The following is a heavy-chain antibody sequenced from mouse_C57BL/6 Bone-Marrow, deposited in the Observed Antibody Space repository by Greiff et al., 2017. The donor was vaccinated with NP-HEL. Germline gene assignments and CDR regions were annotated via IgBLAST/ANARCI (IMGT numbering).Heavy chain of an antibody. Sequence: VQLQQPGAELVKPGASVKMSCKASGYTFPSSWITWVKQRPGQGLEWIGDIYPGSGSTNYNEKFKSKATLSVDTSSSTAYMQLSSLTSEDSAVYYCARYDLWLLHDYWGQGTTLTVSS. CDR3: ARYDLWLLHDY. J-gene: IGHJ2*01. V-gene: IGHV1-55*01. CDR2: IYPGSGST. CDR1: GYTFPSSW. D-gene: IGHD2-3*01.